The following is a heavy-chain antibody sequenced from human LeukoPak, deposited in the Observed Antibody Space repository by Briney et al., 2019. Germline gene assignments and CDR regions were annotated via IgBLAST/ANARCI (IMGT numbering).Heavy chain of an antibody. J-gene: IGHJ4*02. CDR2: INPSGGST. Sequence: APVKVSCKASGYTFTSYYMHWVRQAPGQGLEWMGIINPSGGSTSYAQKFQGRVTMTRDTSTSTVYMELSSLRSEDTAVYYCARDRTIYGGNSYYFDYWGQGTLVTVSS. D-gene: IGHD4-23*01. CDR1: GYTFTSYY. CDR3: ARDRTIYGGNSYYFDY. V-gene: IGHV1-46*01.